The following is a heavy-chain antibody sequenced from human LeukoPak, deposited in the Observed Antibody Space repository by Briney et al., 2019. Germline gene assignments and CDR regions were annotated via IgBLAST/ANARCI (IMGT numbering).Heavy chain of an antibody. D-gene: IGHD5-18*01. Sequence: SETLSLTCTVSGGSISSSSYYWGWLRQPPGKGLEWIGSIYYSGSTYYNPSLKSRVTISVDTSKNQFSLKLGSVTAADTAVYYCARGSPIQLWADAFDIWGQGTMVTVSS. V-gene: IGHV4-39*01. CDR3: ARGSPIQLWADAFDI. CDR1: GGSISSSSYY. J-gene: IGHJ3*02. CDR2: IYYSGST.